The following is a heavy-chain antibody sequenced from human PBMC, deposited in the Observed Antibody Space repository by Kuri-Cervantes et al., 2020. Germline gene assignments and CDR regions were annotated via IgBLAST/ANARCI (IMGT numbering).Heavy chain of an antibody. Sequence: SETLSLTCAVYGGSFSGYYWSWIRQPPGKGLEWIGYIYYSGSTNYNPSLKSRVTISVDTSKNQFSLKLSSVTAADTAVYYCARESRVDGDLDYWGQGTLVTDSS. CDR3: ARESRVDGDLDY. J-gene: IGHJ4*02. CDR2: IYYSGST. CDR1: GGSFSGYY. D-gene: IGHD4-17*01. V-gene: IGHV4-59*01.